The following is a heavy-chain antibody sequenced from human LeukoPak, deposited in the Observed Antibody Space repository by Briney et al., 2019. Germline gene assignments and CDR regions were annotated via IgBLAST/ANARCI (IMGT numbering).Heavy chain of an antibody. CDR1: GGTFTSYA. CDR2: IIPISGTT. Sequence: SVKVSCKTSGGTFTSYAITWVRQAPGQGLEWMGKIIPISGTTNYAQKFQGRVTFTADESTSTAYMELSSLRSEDTALYYCARKLRLGGNWFDPWGQGSLVTVSS. J-gene: IGHJ5*02. CDR3: ARKLRLGGNWFDP. D-gene: IGHD1-26*01. V-gene: IGHV1-69*13.